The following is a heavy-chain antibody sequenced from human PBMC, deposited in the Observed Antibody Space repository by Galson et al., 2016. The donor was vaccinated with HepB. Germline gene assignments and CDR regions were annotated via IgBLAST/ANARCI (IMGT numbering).Heavy chain of an antibody. J-gene: IGHJ4*02. V-gene: IGHV3-66*01. CDR3: ACGRPNYGDYDY. CDR2: AYYGGNT. CDR1: GFTVSTNY. D-gene: IGHD4-17*01. Sequence: SLRLSCAASGFTVSTNYMSWFRQAPGKGLEWVSVAYYGGNTYYADPVRGSFTISRDNSKNMLYLQMNSLRAEDTAVYYCACGRPNYGDYDYWGQGTLVTVPS.